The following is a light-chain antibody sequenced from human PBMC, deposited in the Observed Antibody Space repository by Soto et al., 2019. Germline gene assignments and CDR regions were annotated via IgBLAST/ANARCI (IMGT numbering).Light chain of an antibody. CDR3: QQRSSWPPWT. Sequence: IVMTQSAATLAVSPGDRATRSCXASRSISSNLAWYQQRPGQAPRLLXYGASTRATDIAPRFSGSGSGTDFTLTISSLEPEDFAVYYCQQRSSWPPWTFGQGTKVDI. J-gene: IGKJ1*01. CDR1: RSISSN. V-gene: IGKV3-15*01. CDR2: GAS.